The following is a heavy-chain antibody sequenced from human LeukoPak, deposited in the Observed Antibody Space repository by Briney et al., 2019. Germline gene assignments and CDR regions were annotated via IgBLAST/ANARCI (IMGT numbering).Heavy chain of an antibody. D-gene: IGHD3-22*01. CDR2: IIPILGIA. CDR3: ARDGSTYYYDSSGYSHAFDI. Sequence: SVKVSCKASGGTFSSYAISWVRQAPGQGLEWMGRIIPILGIASYAQKFQGRVTMTRDTSTSTVYMELSSLRSEDTAVYYCARDGSTYYYDSSGYSHAFDIWGQGTMVTVSS. CDR1: GGTFSSYA. J-gene: IGHJ3*02. V-gene: IGHV1-69*04.